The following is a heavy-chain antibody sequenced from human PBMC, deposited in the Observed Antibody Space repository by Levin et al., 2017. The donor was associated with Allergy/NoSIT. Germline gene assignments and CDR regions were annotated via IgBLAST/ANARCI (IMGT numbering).Heavy chain of an antibody. CDR2: ISSSSSTI. CDR3: ARDRYDFWSGLNYYYYGMDV. CDR1: GFTFSSYS. V-gene: IGHV3-48*01. D-gene: IGHD3-3*01. J-gene: IGHJ6*02. Sequence: GESLKISCAASGFTFSSYSMNWVRQAPGKGLEWVSYISSSSSTIYYADSVKGRFTISRDNAKNSLYLQMNSLRAEDTAVYYCARDRYDFWSGLNYYYYGMDVWGQGTTVTVSS.